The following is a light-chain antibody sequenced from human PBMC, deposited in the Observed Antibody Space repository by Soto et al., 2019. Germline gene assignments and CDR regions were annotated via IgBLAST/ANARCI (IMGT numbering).Light chain of an antibody. CDR3: QQRSNWPPEVT. J-gene: IGKJ3*01. Sequence: EIVLTQSPDTLSLSPGERATLSCRASQSVSSSLAWYQQKPGQAPRLLIYDASKRATGIPARFSGSGSGTAFTLPITSPEPEDFAVYYCQQRSNWPPEVTFGPGTKVDIK. CDR1: QSVSSS. CDR2: DAS. V-gene: IGKV3-11*01.